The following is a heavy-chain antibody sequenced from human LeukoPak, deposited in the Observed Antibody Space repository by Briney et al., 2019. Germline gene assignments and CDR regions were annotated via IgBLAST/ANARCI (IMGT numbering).Heavy chain of an antibody. Sequence: ASVKVSCKASGYTFTSYGISWVRQAPGQGLEWMGWISAYNGNTNYAQKLQGRVTITTDTSTSTAYMELRSLRSDDTAVYYCARDNRPPLHPFTVVVAATCDYWGQGTLVTVSS. CDR3: ARDNRPPLHPFTVVVAATCDY. V-gene: IGHV1-18*01. CDR1: GYTFTSYG. J-gene: IGHJ4*02. CDR2: ISAYNGNT. D-gene: IGHD2-15*01.